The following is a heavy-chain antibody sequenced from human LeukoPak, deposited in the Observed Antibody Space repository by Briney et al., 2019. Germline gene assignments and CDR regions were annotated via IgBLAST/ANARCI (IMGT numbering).Heavy chain of an antibody. CDR1: GFTFRDYP. CDR2: ISYDGSNR. V-gene: IGHV3-30-3*01. Sequence: PGGSLRLSCAASGFTFRDYPLHWVRQAPGKGLEWVAVISYDGSNRYYADSVKGRFTISRDNSKNTLYLQMNSLTAEDTAVYYCARDRAGDYDSSGYYYGNFDYWGQGTLVTVSS. D-gene: IGHD3-22*01. J-gene: IGHJ4*02. CDR3: ARDRAGDYDSSGYYYGNFDY.